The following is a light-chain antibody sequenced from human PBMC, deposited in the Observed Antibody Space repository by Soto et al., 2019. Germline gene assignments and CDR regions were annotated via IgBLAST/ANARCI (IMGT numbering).Light chain of an antibody. CDR1: SSDVGGYIY. V-gene: IGLV2-14*01. CDR2: DVT. Sequence: QSVLTQPASVSGSPGQSITISCTGTSSDVGGYIYVSWYQQHPGKAPKLMIYDVTSRPSGVSYRFFGSESGNTASLTISGLQAEDEADYYCSSYTTSSSYVFGTGTKVTVL. J-gene: IGLJ1*01. CDR3: SSYTTSSSYV.